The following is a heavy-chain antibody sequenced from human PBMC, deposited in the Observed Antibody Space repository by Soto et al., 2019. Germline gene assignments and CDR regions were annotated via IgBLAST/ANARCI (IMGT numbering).Heavy chain of an antibody. J-gene: IGHJ4*02. CDR3: TRANWYSEY. Sequence: QVQLQESGPGLVKPSETLSLTCSVSGGSISNHYWSWIRQPPGKGLEWIGYIYYNGNTNYNPSLKSRVTMSVXXSRXXISLKLTTVTAADTAVYYCTRANWYSEYWGQGTLVTVSS. D-gene: IGHD7-27*01. CDR1: GGSISNHY. CDR2: IYYNGNT. V-gene: IGHV4-59*11.